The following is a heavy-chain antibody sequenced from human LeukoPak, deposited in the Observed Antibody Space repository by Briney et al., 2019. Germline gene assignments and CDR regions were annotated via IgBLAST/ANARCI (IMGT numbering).Heavy chain of an antibody. J-gene: IGHJ4*02. CDR3: ARDRKGVTIPFDY. D-gene: IGHD3-10*01. CDR2: INPNSGGT. V-gene: IGHV1-2*02. Sequence: GASVKVSCKASGYTLTGYYMHWVRQAPGQGLEWMGWINPNSGGTNYAQKFQGRVTMTRDTSISTAYMELSRLRSDDTAVYYCARDRKGVTIPFDYWGQGTLVTVSS. CDR1: GYTLTGYY.